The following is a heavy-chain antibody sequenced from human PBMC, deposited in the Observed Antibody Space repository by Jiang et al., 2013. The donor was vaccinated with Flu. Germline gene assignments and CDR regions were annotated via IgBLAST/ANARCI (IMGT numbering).Heavy chain of an antibody. CDR3: ARIYTLVGGPITNHFDT. Sequence: VQLVESGGRVVQPGRSLRLSCVDSGFTFSSYDMHWVRQAPGAGLQWVAGISYDGANKYYAAFVRGRFAISRDNSKSILYLHMSGLTPEDAATYHCARIYTLVGGPITNHFDTWGQGTLITVSS. J-gene: IGHJ4*02. V-gene: IGHV3-30*09. D-gene: IGHD3-10*01. CDR1: GFTFSSYD. CDR2: ISYDGANK.